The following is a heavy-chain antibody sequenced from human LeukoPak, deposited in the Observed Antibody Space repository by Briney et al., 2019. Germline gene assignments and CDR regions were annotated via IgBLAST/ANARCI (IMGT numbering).Heavy chain of an antibody. CDR2: ISSSSSYI. D-gene: IGHD3-9*01. CDR1: GFTFSSYS. CDR3: ARDVGPKFRYFDY. J-gene: IGHJ4*02. Sequence: GGSLRLSCAASGFTFSSYSMNWVRQAPGKGLEWVSSISSSSSYIYYADSVKGRFTISRDNAKNSLYLQMNSLRAEDTAVYYCARDVGPKFRYFDYWGQGTLVTVSS. V-gene: IGHV3-21*01.